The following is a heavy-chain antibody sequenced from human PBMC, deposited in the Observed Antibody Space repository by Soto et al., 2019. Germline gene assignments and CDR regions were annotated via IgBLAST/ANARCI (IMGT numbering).Heavy chain of an antibody. V-gene: IGHV3-30*18. CDR1: GFTFNFYG. CDR2: ISHDGSKK. D-gene: IGHD1-20*01. J-gene: IGHJ4*02. Sequence: QVQLVESGGGVVQPGGSLRLSCAASGFTFNFYGMHWVRQAPGKGLEWVAGISHDGSKKFYADSVKGPFIISRDNSENPLFRKLNSLRAEERAFYYCVKEGSRINTSTYNWNFFDHWGRATIVTVSP. CDR3: VKEGSRINTSTYNWNFFDH.